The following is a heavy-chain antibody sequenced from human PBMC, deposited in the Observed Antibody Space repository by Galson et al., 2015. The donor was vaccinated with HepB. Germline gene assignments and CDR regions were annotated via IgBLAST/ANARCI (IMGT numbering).Heavy chain of an antibody. Sequence: SVKVSCKASGYTFTSYDINWVRQATGQGLEWMGWMNPNSGNTGYAQKFQGRVTMTRNTSISTAYMELSSLRSEDTAVYYCARGMSTSYITSYYYYGMDVWGQGTTVTVSS. CDR2: MNPNSGNT. CDR1: GYTFTSYD. CDR3: ARGMSTSYITSYYYYGMDV. V-gene: IGHV1-8*01. D-gene: IGHD2-2*01. J-gene: IGHJ6*02.